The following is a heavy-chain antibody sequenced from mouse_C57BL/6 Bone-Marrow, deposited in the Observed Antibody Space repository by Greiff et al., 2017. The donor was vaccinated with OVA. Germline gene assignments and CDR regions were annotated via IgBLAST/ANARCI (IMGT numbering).Heavy chain of an antibody. D-gene: IGHD1-1*01. J-gene: IGHJ4*01. CDR1: GFNIKNTY. CDR3: AYITTVVAPYYAMDY. Sequence: DVKLVESVAELVRPGASVKLSCTASGFNIKNTYMHWVKQRPEQGLEWIGRIDPANGDTKYAPKFQGKATITADTSSNTAYLQLSSLTSEDTAIYYCAYITTVVAPYYAMDYWGQGTSVTVSS. V-gene: IGHV14-3*01. CDR2: IDPANGDT.